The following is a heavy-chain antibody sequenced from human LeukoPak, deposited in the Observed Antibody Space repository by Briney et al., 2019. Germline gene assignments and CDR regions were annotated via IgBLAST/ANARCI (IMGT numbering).Heavy chain of an antibody. D-gene: IGHD6-19*01. CDR2: IYYSGST. Sequence: SETLSLTCTVSGGSISSSRYYWGWIRQPPGKGLEWIGSIYYSGSTYYKPSLKSRVTISVDTSKNRFSLKLSSVTAADTAVYYCARDNHSSGWYPPYFDYWGQGTLVTVSS. CDR1: GGSISSSRYY. J-gene: IGHJ4*02. CDR3: ARDNHSSGWYPPYFDY. V-gene: IGHV4-39*02.